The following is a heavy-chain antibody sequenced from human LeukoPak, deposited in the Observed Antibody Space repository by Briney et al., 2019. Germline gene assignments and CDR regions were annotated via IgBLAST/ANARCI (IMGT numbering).Heavy chain of an antibody. CDR3: VRAYVESRGAFDI. CDR1: GGSINEYY. D-gene: IGHD3-10*02. J-gene: IGHJ3*02. V-gene: IGHV4-59*12. Sequence: PSYTLSLTCTVSGGSINEYYRSWIRQPPGMELAGIEYVSLRDFNKPIEDITNYNPPLESRITTSRDTSKNQFSLNLSCMTAADTAVYYCVRAYVESRGAFDIWGQGTMVTVSS. CDR2: VSLRDFNKPIEDIT.